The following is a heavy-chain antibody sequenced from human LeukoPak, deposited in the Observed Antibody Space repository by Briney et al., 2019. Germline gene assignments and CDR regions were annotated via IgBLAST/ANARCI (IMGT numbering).Heavy chain of an antibody. J-gene: IGHJ4*02. Sequence: SVKVSCEASGGTFSSYAISWVRQAPGQGLEWMGGIIPIFGTANYAQKFQGRVTITADESTSTAYMELSSLRSEDTAVYYCARALPTYCGGDCYGLIDYWGQGTLVTVSS. CDR1: GGTFSSYA. D-gene: IGHD2-21*02. CDR3: ARALPTYCGGDCYGLIDY. V-gene: IGHV1-69*13. CDR2: IIPIFGTA.